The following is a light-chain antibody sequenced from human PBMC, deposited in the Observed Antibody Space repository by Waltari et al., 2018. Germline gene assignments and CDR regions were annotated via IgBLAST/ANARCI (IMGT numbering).Light chain of an antibody. CDR1: QSISNF. J-gene: IGKJ2*01. Sequence: DIQMTQSPSSLSASVGERVTITCRASQSISNFLNWYQQKPGEAPKLLIYSASTLQSGVPSRFSGAGSGTDFSLTIISLQPEDFASYYCQQSSTTPSTFCQGTKLEIK. V-gene: IGKV1-39*01. CDR3: QQSSTTPST. CDR2: SAS.